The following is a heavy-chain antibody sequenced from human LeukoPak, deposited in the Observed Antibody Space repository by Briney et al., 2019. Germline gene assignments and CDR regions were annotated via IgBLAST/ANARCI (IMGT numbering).Heavy chain of an antibody. CDR3: ARALRYCSSTSCYGAGMDV. D-gene: IGHD2-2*01. J-gene: IGHJ6*01. Sequence: SETLSLTCAVYGGSFSGYYWSWIRQPPGKGLEWIGEINHSGSTNYNPSLKSRVTMSVDTSKNQFSLKLSSVTAADTAVYYCARALRYCSSTSCYGAGMDVWGKGPRSPSPQ. CDR2: INHSGST. V-gene: IGHV4-34*01. CDR1: GGSFSGYY.